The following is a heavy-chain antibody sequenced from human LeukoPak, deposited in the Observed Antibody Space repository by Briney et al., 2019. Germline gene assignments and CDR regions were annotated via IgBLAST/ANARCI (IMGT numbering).Heavy chain of an antibody. CDR2: IYHSGST. V-gene: IGHV4-4*02. CDR3: ARDTDDYGQGGGMDV. Sequence: PSETLSLTCAVSGGSISSSNWWSWVRQPPGKGLEWIGEIYHSGSTNYNPSLKSRVTISVDKSKNQFSLKLSSVTAADTAVYYCARDTDDYGQGGGMDVWGQGTTVTVSS. J-gene: IGHJ6*02. CDR1: GGSISSSNW. D-gene: IGHD4-17*01.